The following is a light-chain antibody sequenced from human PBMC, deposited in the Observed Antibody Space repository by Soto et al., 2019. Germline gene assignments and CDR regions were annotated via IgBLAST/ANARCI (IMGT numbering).Light chain of an antibody. J-gene: IGKJ1*01. CDR3: QQYAFSPGS. CDR2: DVS. CDR1: QSVSSSF. Sequence: IGLTQSAGTLSLYPGERATLSCRASQSVSSSFLAWYQQKPGQAPRLLIYDVSNRATGIPARFSGSGSGTDFTLTISRLEPGDFALYYCQQYAFSPGSFGQGTKVDIK. V-gene: IGKV3-20*01.